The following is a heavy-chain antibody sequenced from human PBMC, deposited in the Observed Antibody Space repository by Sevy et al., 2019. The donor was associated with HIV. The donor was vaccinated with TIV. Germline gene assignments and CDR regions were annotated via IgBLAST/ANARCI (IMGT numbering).Heavy chain of an antibody. CDR3: ASQSVTYDILTGWNFYGVDF. J-gene: IGHJ6*01. D-gene: IGHD3-9*01. CDR1: GDSISSNY. Sequence: SETLSLTCTVSGDSISSNYWNWIRQPPGKGLEWIGYIYYTGSTNYNPSLKSRVTISVDTSKNQFSLRLSSVTAADTAVYYCASQSVTYDILTGWNFYGVDFWGQGTTVTVSS. CDR2: IYYTGST. V-gene: IGHV4-59*12.